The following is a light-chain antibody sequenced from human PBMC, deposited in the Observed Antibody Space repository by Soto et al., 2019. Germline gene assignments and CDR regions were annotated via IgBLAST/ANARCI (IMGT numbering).Light chain of an antibody. CDR2: GAS. CDR3: QQYGSSHT. Sequence: EIVLSQYPGPLSLSPGERATLSCRASQSVTSTYLAWYQQKPGQAPRLLIYGASSRAIGIPDRFSGSVSGSDFILTINRLEPEDFAVYYCQQYGSSHTFGQGTRLEIK. CDR1: QSVTSTY. J-gene: IGKJ5*01. V-gene: IGKV3-20*01.